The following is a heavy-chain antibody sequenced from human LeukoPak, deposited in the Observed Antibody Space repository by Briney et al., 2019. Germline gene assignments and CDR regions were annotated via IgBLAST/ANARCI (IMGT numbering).Heavy chain of an antibody. CDR3: ASEINWGSGAFDV. D-gene: IGHD7-27*01. J-gene: IGHJ3*01. CDR1: GFMFSNYW. Sequence: GGSLRLSXAGSGFMFSNYWMTWVRQAPGKGLEWVANIKEDGSEKYYVDSMKGRFTISRDNAKNSLYLQMNSLRAEDTAVYYCASEINWGSGAFDVWGPGTMVTVSS. V-gene: IGHV3-7*01. CDR2: IKEDGSEK.